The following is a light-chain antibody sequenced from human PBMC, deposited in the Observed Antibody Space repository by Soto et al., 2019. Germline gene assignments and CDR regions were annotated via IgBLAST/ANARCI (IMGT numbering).Light chain of an antibody. J-gene: IGKJ2*01. CDR3: QQYDASVT. CDR2: QAS. CDR1: QSVRSK. V-gene: IGKV3-15*01. Sequence: VMTQSPATLSVSPGERATLSCRSSQSVRSKLAWYQQKPGQAPRLVIYQASTRATGVPARFSGSGSGTEFTLTISSLQSEDYAVYFCQQYDASVTFGQGTKVEIK.